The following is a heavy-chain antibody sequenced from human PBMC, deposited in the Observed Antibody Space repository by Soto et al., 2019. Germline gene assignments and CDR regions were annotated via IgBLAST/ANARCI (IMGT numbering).Heavy chain of an antibody. J-gene: IGHJ3*02. CDR3: AKDPNGDYIGALDM. D-gene: IGHD4-17*01. CDR2: ITASGGFT. V-gene: IGHV3-23*01. CDR1: YA. Sequence: YAFSWIRKTQGKGLEWLSSITASGGFTKYADSVKGRFTTSRDNPKNTLYLQMNSLRVEDTAVYYCAKDPNGDYIGALDMWRQGIMVPVSS.